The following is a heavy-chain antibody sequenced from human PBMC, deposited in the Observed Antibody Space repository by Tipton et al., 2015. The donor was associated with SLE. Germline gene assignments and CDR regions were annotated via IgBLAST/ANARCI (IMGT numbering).Heavy chain of an antibody. D-gene: IGHD2-15*01. CDR1: GGSFRGYY. Sequence: LRLSCAVYGGSFRGYYWSWIREPPGKGLEWIGEINHSGSTNYNPSLKSRVIISVDTSKNQFSLKLSSVTAADTAVYYCATPGYCSGGSCYPALGYWGQGTLVTVSS. CDR2: INHSGST. V-gene: IGHV4-34*01. J-gene: IGHJ4*02. CDR3: ATPGYCSGGSCYPALGY.